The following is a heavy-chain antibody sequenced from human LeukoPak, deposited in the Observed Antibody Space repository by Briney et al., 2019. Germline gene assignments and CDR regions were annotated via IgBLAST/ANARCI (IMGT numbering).Heavy chain of an antibody. CDR1: AFTSSSYA. J-gene: IGHJ4*02. V-gene: IGHV3-30*04. Sequence: GGSLRLSCAASAFTSSSYAMYWVRQAPDKGLEWVAVISYDGSNKYYADSVKGRFTISRDNSKHMLYLQMNSLRAEDTAVYYCARADDIVVVVAAMVDYWGQGALVTVSS. D-gene: IGHD2-15*01. CDR2: ISYDGSNK. CDR3: ARADDIVVVVAAMVDY.